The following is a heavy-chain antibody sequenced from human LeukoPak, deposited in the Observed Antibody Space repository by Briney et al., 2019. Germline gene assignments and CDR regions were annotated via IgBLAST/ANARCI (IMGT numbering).Heavy chain of an antibody. CDR3: AKWGDFDILTGYYVSDF. Sequence: GASLRLSCVASGFTFSNYAMSWVRQAPGKRLEWVSAVTGSGGSTYYADSVKGRFTISRDNSRNTLFLQMNSLRAEDTAVYYCAKWGDFDILTGYYVSDFWGQGTPVTVSS. CDR1: GFTFSNYA. V-gene: IGHV3-23*01. CDR2: VTGSGGST. D-gene: IGHD3-9*01. J-gene: IGHJ4*02.